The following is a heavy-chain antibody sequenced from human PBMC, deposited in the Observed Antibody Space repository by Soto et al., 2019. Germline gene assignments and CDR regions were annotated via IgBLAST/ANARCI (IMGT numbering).Heavy chain of an antibody. CDR2: IIPIFGTA. J-gene: IGHJ4*02. CDR3: AIGLYSYGDRAVNDY. CDR1: GGTFSSYA. Sequence: QVQLVQSGAEVKKPGSSVKVSCKASGGTFSSYAISWVRQAPGQGLEWMGGIIPIFGTANYAKKFKDRVRSTADESTCTAYMELSGLRSDNTALYYRAIGLYSYGDRAVNDYGGQGTLVTVSS. V-gene: IGHV1-69*01. D-gene: IGHD5-18*01.